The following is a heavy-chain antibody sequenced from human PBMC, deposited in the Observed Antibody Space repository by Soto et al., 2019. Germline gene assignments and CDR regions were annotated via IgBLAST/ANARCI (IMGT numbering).Heavy chain of an antibody. V-gene: IGHV3-48*02. CDR1: GFTFSSHS. Sequence: EVQLVESGGGLAQPGGSLRLSCAASGFTFSSHSMNWVRQTPGKGLEWVSYISSSSSSIYYADSLKGRFTISRDNAKNSLYLQMNSLRDEDTAVYYCARDEVTYYYDRSGYYAVWGQGTLVTVSS. CDR2: ISSSSSSI. J-gene: IGHJ4*02. D-gene: IGHD3-22*01. CDR3: ARDEVTYYYDRSGYYAV.